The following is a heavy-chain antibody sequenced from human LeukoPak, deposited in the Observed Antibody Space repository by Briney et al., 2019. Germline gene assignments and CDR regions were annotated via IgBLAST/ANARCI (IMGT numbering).Heavy chain of an antibody. J-gene: IGHJ4*02. CDR3: ARTTAMVQRDYFDY. CDR1: GGTFSSYA. D-gene: IGHD5-18*01. V-gene: IGHV1-69*01. CDR2: IIPIFGTA. Sequence: SVKVSCKASGGTFSSYAISWVRQAPGQGLEWMGGIIPIFGTANYAQKFQGRVTITADESTSTAYMELSSLRSGDTAVYYCARTTAMVQRDYFDYWGQGTLVTVSS.